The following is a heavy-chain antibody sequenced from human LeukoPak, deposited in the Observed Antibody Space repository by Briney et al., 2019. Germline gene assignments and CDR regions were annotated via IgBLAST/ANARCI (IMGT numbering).Heavy chain of an antibody. D-gene: IGHD6-19*01. J-gene: IGHJ4*02. CDR2: IFYSGNT. CDR1: DSSISSSSYY. V-gene: IGHV4-39*02. Sequence: PSETQSLTSTVSDSSISSSSYYWGWIPQPPGKGLEWIGSIFYSGNTYYTASLKSPVTISVATSKNHFPRNLRSATSADTAVYYCARRSSGGGLFDYWGQGTLVTVSS. CDR3: ARRSSGGGLFDY.